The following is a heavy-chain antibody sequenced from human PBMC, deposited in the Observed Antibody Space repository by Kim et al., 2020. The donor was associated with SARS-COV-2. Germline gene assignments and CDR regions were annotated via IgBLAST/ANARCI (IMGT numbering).Heavy chain of an antibody. CDR1: GYTFTSYD. J-gene: IGHJ6*02. D-gene: IGHD1-26*01. CDR3: ARDNWVWELLDHYYGMDV. Sequence: ASVKVSCKASGYTFTSYDINWVRQATGQGLEWMGWMNPNSGNTGYAQKFQGRVTMTRNTSISTAYMELSSLRSEDTAVYYCARDNWVWELLDHYYGMDVWGQGTTVTVSS. V-gene: IGHV1-8*01. CDR2: MNPNSGNT.